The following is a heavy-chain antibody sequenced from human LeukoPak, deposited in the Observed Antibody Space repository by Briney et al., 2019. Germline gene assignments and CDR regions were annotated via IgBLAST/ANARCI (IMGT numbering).Heavy chain of an antibody. CDR1: GFTFSDYY. V-gene: IGHV3-11*01. CDR3: AIPAAHYDFWSGSPY. D-gene: IGHD3-3*01. J-gene: IGHJ4*02. CDR2: ISSSGSTI. Sequence: GGSLRLSCAASGFTFSDYYMSWIRQAPGKGLEWVSYISSSGSTIYYADSVKGRFTISRDNSKNTLYLQMNSLRAEDTAVYYCAIPAAHYDFWSGSPYWGQGTLVTVSS.